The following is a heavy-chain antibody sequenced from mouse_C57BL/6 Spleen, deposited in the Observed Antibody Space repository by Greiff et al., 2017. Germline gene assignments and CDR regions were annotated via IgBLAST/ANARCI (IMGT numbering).Heavy chain of an antibody. J-gene: IGHJ1*03. CDR1: GYSITSGYY. CDR2: ISYDGSN. D-gene: IGHD2-4*01. V-gene: IGHV3-6*01. Sequence: DVKLQESGPGLVKPSQSLSLTCSVTGYSITSGYYWNWIRQFPGNKLEWMGYISYDGSNNYNPSLKNRISITRDTSKNQFFLKLNSVTTEDTATYYCARWDYGWYFDVWGTGTTVTVSS. CDR3: ARWDYGWYFDV.